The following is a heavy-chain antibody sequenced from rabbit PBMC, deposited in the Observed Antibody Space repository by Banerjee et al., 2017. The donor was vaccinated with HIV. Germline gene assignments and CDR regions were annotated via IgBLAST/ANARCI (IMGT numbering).Heavy chain of an antibody. Sequence: APGKGLEWIGCINTISGDTVYATWAKGRFTISRSTSLNTVDLKMTSLTVADTATYFCGRDRDGDAGYGSLALWGQGTLVTVS. CDR3: GRDRDGDAGYGSLAL. J-gene: IGHJ3*01. CDR2: INTISGDT. V-gene: IGHV1S43*01. D-gene: IGHD6-1*01.